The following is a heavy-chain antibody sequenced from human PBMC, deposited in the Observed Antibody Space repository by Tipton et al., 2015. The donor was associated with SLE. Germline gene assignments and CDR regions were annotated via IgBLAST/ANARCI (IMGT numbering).Heavy chain of an antibody. CDR1: GFTFNTYA. D-gene: IGHD3-10*02. J-gene: IGHJ6*03. V-gene: IGHV3-30*04. CDR2: ISYDGSNK. Sequence: SLRLSCTASGFTFNTYAMSWVRQAPGKGLEWVAVISYDGSNKYYADPVKGRFTISRDNSKNTLYLQMNSLRAEDTAVYYCARDLFSYYYYYMDVWGKGTTVTVSS. CDR3: ARDLFSYYYYYMDV.